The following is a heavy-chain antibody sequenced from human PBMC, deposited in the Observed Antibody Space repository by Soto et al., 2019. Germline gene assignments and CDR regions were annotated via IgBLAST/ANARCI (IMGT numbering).Heavy chain of an antibody. CDR3: ARDQGVVVTADNWFDP. J-gene: IGHJ5*02. CDR2: IFSSGST. V-gene: IGHV4-4*07. Sequence: XETLSLTCTVAGCSITDYSWVWIRQPAGKGLEWIGRIFSSGSTNYNPSLKGRITMSLDTSKNQFSLKLNSATATDTAVYFCARDQGVVVTADNWFDPWGQGILVTAPQ. D-gene: IGHD2-21*02. CDR1: GCSITDYS.